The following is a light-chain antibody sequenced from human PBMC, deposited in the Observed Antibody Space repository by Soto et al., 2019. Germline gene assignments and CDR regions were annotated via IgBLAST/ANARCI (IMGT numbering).Light chain of an antibody. CDR1: QSISSW. J-gene: IGKJ1*01. Sequence: DIQMTQSPSTLSASVGDRVTITCRARQSISSWLAWYQQKPGKAPKVLISDASSLESGVPSRFSGSGSGTECTLTISILQPDDLSTYYCQQYNSYWPFGQGTQVEIK. CDR2: DAS. V-gene: IGKV1-5*01. CDR3: QQYNSYWP.